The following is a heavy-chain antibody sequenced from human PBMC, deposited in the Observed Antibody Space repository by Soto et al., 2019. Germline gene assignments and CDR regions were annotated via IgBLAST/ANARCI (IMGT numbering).Heavy chain of an antibody. V-gene: IGHV1-2*04. CDR3: ARNLAGTPLDFDY. Sequence: QVQLVQSGAEVKKPGASVKVSCKASGYTFTGYYMHWVRQAPGQGLEWMGWINPNSGGTNYAQKFQGWVTMTRDTYISTAYMELSRLRSDDTAVYYCARNLAGTPLDFDYWGQGTLVTVSS. D-gene: IGHD6-13*01. CDR1: GYTFTGYY. CDR2: INPNSGGT. J-gene: IGHJ4*02.